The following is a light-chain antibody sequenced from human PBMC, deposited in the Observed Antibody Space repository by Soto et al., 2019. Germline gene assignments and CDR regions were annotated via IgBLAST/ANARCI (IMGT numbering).Light chain of an antibody. CDR2: EVD. Sequence: QSALTQAPSASGSPGQTVTISCTGTGDDIGTYNYVSWYQQHAGNAPKLIIFEVDKRPSGVPNRFSGSKSGNTASLTISGLQAEDEADYYCSSFVHRNNLIFGGGTKVTVL. V-gene: IGLV2-8*01. CDR3: SSFVHRNNLI. J-gene: IGLJ2*01. CDR1: GDDIGTYNY.